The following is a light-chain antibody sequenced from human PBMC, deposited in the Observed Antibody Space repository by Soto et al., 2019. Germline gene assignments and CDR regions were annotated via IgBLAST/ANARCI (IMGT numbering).Light chain of an antibody. CDR1: QSVNNY. CDR2: DAS. Sequence: EIVLKQSPGTLSLSPGERATLSCRASQSVNNYLAWYQQKPGQAPRLLIYDASNRATGIPARFSGSGSGTDFTLTIISLEPEDSAVYYCQQRGNWPWLTFGGGTRVEIK. J-gene: IGKJ4*01. CDR3: QQRGNWPWLT. V-gene: IGKV3-11*01.